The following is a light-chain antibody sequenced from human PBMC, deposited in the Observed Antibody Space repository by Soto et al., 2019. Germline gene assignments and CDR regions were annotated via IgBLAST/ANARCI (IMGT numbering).Light chain of an antibody. V-gene: IGKV3-20*01. J-gene: IGKJ4*01. Sequence: EIVLTQSPGTLSLSPGERATLSCRASQSVSSSYLAWYQQKPGQAPRLLIYGASSRATGIPDRFSGSGSGRDFTLTISRLEPDDFAVYDCQQYGSSPRVTFGGGTKVEIK. CDR2: GAS. CDR1: QSVSSSY. CDR3: QQYGSSPRVT.